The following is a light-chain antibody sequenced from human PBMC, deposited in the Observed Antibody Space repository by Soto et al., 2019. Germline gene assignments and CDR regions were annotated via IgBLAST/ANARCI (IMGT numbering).Light chain of an antibody. V-gene: IGKV3D-15*01. CDR1: QNVDSN. J-gene: IGKJ1*01. CDR3: QQYDNWPPTWT. Sequence: EIVMTQFPATLSVSPGERATLSCRASQNVDSNLAWYQHKPGQAPRLLIYDASTRATGIPARFSGSGSGTEFTLTISSLQSEDFAVYYCQQYDNWPPTWTFGQGTKVEIK. CDR2: DAS.